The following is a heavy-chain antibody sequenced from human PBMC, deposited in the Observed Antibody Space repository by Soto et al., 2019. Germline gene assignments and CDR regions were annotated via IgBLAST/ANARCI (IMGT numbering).Heavy chain of an antibody. CDR3: AKVPARYYFES. CDR1: GFAFSSYA. CDR2: ISGSSAIT. V-gene: IGHV3-23*01. J-gene: IGHJ4*02. Sequence: GGSLRLSCAASGFAFSSYAMSWIRQAPGKGLEWVSNISGSSAITYYADSVKGRFTISRDNSKNTLYLQMNSLRVEDTAVYYCAKVPARYYFESWGQGTLVTVSS.